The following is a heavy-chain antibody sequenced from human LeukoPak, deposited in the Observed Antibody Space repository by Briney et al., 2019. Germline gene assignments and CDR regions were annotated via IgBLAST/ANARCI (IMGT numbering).Heavy chain of an antibody. J-gene: IGHJ4*02. D-gene: IGHD2-15*01. Sequence: GGSLRLSCVASGFTVSSNSMNWVRQAPGEGLEWVSILFSGGSALYADSVKGRFTISRDNSKNTLYLQMNSLRAEDTAVYYCARFHRGWYFDYWGQGTLVTVSS. CDR2: LFSGGSA. CDR3: ARFHRGWYFDY. V-gene: IGHV3-53*01. CDR1: GFTVSSNS.